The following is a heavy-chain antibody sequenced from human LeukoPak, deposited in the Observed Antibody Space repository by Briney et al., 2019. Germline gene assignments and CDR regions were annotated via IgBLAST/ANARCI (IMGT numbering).Heavy chain of an antibody. J-gene: IGHJ4*02. CDR1: GGSISSYY. D-gene: IGHD2-8*02. V-gene: IGHV4-4*07. CDR2: IYPSGST. Sequence: SETLSLTCTVSGGSISSYYWSWIRQPAGKGLEWIGRIYPSGSTNYNPSLKSPVSMPVDTSKNQFSLKLSSVTAADTAVYYCARGCFVSSGTGFDYWGQGTLVTVSS. CDR3: ARGCFVSSGTGFDY.